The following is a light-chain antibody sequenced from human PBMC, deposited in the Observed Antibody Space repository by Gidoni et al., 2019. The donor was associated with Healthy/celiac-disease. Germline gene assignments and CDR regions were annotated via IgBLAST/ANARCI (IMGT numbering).Light chain of an antibody. J-gene: IGLJ3*02. CDR1: SSDVGGYNY. CDR3: SSYTSSSTWV. CDR2: EVS. Sequence: QSALTQPASVSGSPGQSITISCTGTSSDVGGYNYVSWYQQHPGNAPKLMIYEVSNRPSGVSNRFSGSKSGNTASLTISGLQAEDEADYYCSSYTSSSTWVFGGGTKLTLL. V-gene: IGLV2-14*01.